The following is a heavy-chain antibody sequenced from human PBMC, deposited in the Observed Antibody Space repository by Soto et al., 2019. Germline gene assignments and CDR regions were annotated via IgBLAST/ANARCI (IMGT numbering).Heavy chain of an antibody. J-gene: IGHJ3*02. V-gene: IGHV3-9*01. D-gene: IGHD5-12*01. CDR1: GFTFDDYA. CDR3: AHRDGYNYGGAFDI. Sequence: SLRLSCGASGFTFDDYAMHWVRQAPGKGLEWVSGISWNSGSIGYAASVKGRFTISRDNAKNSLYLQMNSLRAEDTALYYCAHRDGYNYGGAFDIWGQGTMVTVSS. CDR2: ISWNSGSI.